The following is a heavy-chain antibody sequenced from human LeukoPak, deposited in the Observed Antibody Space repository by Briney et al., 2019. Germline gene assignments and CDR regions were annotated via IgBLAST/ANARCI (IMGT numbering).Heavy chain of an antibody. V-gene: IGHV3-53*01. D-gene: IGHD5-24*01. CDR3: ARALLVRNGYNYSPNYFDY. Sequence: GASLRLSCAASGLTVNSNYMNWVRQAPGKGLQWVSVIYSGGTTYYADSVKGRFTISRDNSKNTLYLQMNSLRAEDTAVYYCARALLVRNGYNYSPNYFDYWGQGTLVTVSS. J-gene: IGHJ4*02. CDR1: GLTVNSNY. CDR2: IYSGGTT.